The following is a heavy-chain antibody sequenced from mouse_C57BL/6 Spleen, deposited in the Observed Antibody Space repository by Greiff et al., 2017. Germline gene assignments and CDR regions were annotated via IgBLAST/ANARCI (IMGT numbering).Heavy chain of an antibody. J-gene: IGHJ4*01. Sequence: QVQLLQPGAELVKPGASVKMSCKASGFTFTSYWLTWVKQRPGQGLEWIGDIYPGSGSTNYNEKFKSKATLTVDTASSPAYMQLSSLTSEDSAVYYCAKAYYGSGSYAMDYWGQGTSVTVSS. D-gene: IGHD1-1*01. CDR1: GFTFTSYW. CDR2: IYPGSGST. CDR3: AKAYYGSGSYAMDY. V-gene: IGHV1-55*01.